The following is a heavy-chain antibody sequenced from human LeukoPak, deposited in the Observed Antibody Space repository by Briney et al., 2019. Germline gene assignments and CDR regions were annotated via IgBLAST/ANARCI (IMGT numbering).Heavy chain of an antibody. V-gene: IGHV4-59*01. CDR2: IYYSGSTT. J-gene: IGHJ4*02. Sequence: SETLSLTCTVPGGSISSYYWSWIRQPPGKGLEWIGYIYYSGSTTNYNPSLKGRVTISVDTSKNQFSLKLNSVTAADTAVYYCARGRVVRGVTPYDYWGQGTLVTVSS. CDR3: ARGRVVRGVTPYDY. CDR1: GGSISSYY. D-gene: IGHD3-10*01.